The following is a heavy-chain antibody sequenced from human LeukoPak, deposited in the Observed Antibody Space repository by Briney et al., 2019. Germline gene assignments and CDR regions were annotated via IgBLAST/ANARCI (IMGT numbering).Heavy chain of an antibody. CDR2: ISGSGGGT. CDR1: GFTFSSYA. Sequence: GGSLRLSCAASGFTFSSYAMSWVRQAPGKGLEWVSAISGSGGGTYYADSVKGRFTISRDNSKNTLYLQMNSLRAEDTAVYYCAKDRGSSGWYGDAFDIWGQGTMVTVSS. CDR3: AKDRGSSGWYGDAFDI. D-gene: IGHD6-19*01. V-gene: IGHV3-23*01. J-gene: IGHJ3*02.